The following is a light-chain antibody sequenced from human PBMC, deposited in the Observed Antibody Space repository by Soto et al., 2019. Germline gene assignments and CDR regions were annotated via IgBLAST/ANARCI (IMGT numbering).Light chain of an antibody. Sequence: QSVLTQPPSVSGAPGQRVIISCTGGSANIGTGYDVHWYQQVPGTAPKLLIYGNNNRPSGIPDRFSGSKSDTSASLAIAGLQAEDEADYYCQSYDSGLSTYVFGTGTKVTVL. CDR3: QSYDSGLSTYV. V-gene: IGLV1-40*01. J-gene: IGLJ1*01. CDR2: GNN. CDR1: SANIGTGYD.